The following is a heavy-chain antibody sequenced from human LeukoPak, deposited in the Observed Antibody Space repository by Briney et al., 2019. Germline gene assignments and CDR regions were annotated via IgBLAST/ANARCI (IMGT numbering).Heavy chain of an antibody. J-gene: IGHJ4*02. CDR2: IGTAGDT. D-gene: IGHD6-13*01. CDR1: GFTFSSYG. V-gene: IGHV3-13*01. CDR3: AASYSSSYEFRN. Sequence: PGRSLRLSCATSGFTFSSYGMHWVRQATGKGLEWVSAIGTAGDTYYPGSVKGRFTISRENAKNSLYLQMNSLRAGDTAVYYCAASYSSSYEFRNWGQGTLVTVSS.